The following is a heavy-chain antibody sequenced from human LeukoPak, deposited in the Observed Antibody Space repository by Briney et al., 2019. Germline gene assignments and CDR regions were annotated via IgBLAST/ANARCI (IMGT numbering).Heavy chain of an antibody. CDR3: AKDLLRWGILWFGELSLVGLDY. J-gene: IGHJ4*02. V-gene: IGHV3-23*01. D-gene: IGHD3-10*01. Sequence: PGGSLRLSCAASGFTFSSYAMSWVRQAPGKGLEWVSAISGSGGSTYYADSVKGRFTISRDNSKNTLYLQMNSLRAEDTAVYYCAKDLLRWGILWFGELSLVGLDYWGQGTPVTVSS. CDR1: GFTFSSYA. CDR2: ISGSGGST.